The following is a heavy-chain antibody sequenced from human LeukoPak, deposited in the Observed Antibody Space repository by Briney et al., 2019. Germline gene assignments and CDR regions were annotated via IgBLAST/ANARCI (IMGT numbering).Heavy chain of an antibody. CDR3: ARGPQTDDFDI. CDR1: GFTVSSNY. CDR2: FYSGGST. J-gene: IGHJ3*02. Sequence: PGGSLRLSCAASGFTVSSNYMSWVRQAPGKGLEWVSVFYSGGSTYYADSVKGRFTISRDNSKNPLYLQMNSLRAEDTAVYYCARGPQTDDFDIWGQGTMVTVSS. V-gene: IGHV3-66*01.